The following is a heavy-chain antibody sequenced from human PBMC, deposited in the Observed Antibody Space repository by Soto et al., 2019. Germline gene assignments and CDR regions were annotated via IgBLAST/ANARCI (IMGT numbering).Heavy chain of an antibody. Sequence: QSVGSLRLSCAASGFAVSSNYMSWVRQAPGKGLELVSFTYSGGNTDYADSVKGRFTTSRDNSKNTLYLQMNSLRAEDTALYYCARAKRGGFDYWGQGTLVTVSS. CDR2: TYSGGNT. D-gene: IGHD3-16*01. CDR3: ARAKRGGFDY. CDR1: GFAVSSNY. J-gene: IGHJ4*02. V-gene: IGHV3-53*01.